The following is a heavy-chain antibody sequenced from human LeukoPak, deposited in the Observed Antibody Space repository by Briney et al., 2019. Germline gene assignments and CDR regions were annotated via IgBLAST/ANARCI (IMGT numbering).Heavy chain of an antibody. D-gene: IGHD1-26*01. CDR1: GYTFTGYS. CDR3: ARAPAKEQFDY. V-gene: IGHV1-2*02. CDR2: INPKSGGT. J-gene: IGHJ4*02. Sequence: ASVKVSCKASGYTFTGYSMHWVRQAPGQGPEWMGLINPKSGGTNYAQKFQGRVTMTRDTSISTGYMELSRLRSDDTAVYYCARAPAKEQFDYWGQGTLVTVSS.